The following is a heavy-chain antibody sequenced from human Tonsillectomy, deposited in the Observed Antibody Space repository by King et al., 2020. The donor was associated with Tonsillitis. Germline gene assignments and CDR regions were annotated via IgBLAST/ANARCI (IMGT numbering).Heavy chain of an antibody. CDR3: ARDPYGXYAVXDP. CDR1: RFAFSTYW. J-gene: IGHJ5*02. D-gene: IGHD3-10*01. CDR2: INSDGSSI. Sequence: VQLVESGGGLVQPGGSLRLSCAASRFAFSTYWMYXVRQAPGKGLVWVSRINSDGSSIDYADSVKGRFTISRENAKNTLFLQMNSLRAEDTGVYYCARDPYGXYAVXDPXGXGTLVTXXS. V-gene: IGHV3-74*01.